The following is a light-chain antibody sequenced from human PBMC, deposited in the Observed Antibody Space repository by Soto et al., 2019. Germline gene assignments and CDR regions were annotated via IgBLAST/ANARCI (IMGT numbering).Light chain of an antibody. CDR1: QTISSY. CDR3: QQSYSTPQT. J-gene: IGKJ1*01. Sequence: DTQSAESPCSLSASLGYIITITFRPIQTISSYLNWYQQKPGKPPKLPIYGASSLQTGVPSRFSGSGSGTDFTLTIISLQPEDFVTYYCQQSYSTPQTFGQGTKVEIK. CDR2: GAS. V-gene: IGKV1-39*01.